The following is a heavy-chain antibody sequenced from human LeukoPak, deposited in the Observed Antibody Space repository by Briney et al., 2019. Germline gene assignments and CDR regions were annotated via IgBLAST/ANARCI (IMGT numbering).Heavy chain of an antibody. CDR3: AREGGSSGWYPLYYYYYYGMDV. CDR2: ISAYNGNT. J-gene: IGHJ6*02. Sequence: GASVKVSCKASGYTFTSYGISWVRQAPGQGLEWMGWISAYNGNTNYAQKLQGRVTMTTDTSTSTAYMELRSLRSDDTAVYYCAREGGSSGWYPLYYYYYYGMDVWGQGTTVTVSS. D-gene: IGHD6-19*01. V-gene: IGHV1-18*01. CDR1: GYTFTSYG.